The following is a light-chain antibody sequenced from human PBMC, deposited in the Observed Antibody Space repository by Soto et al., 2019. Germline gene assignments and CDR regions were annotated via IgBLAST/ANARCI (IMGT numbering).Light chain of an antibody. V-gene: IGKV3-15*01. CDR1: QSVSSN. J-gene: IGKJ3*01. Sequence: DIVMTQSPATLSVSPGEGATLSCRASQSVSSNLAWYQQKPGQAPGLLIFGVSTRATGIPARFSGSGSGTDFTLTISSLQSEDFAIYYCQQYDSWPPLFTFGPGTKVDL. CDR2: GVS. CDR3: QQYDSWPPLFT.